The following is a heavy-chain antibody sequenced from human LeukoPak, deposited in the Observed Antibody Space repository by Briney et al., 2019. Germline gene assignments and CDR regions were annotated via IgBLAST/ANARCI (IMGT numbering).Heavy chain of an antibody. CDR2: INHSGST. J-gene: IGHJ5*02. CDR3: ARGQGSLFRGVVSRWFDP. D-gene: IGHD3-10*01. Sequence: SETLSLTCAVYGGSFSGYYWSWIRQPPGKGLEWIGEINHSGSTNYNPSLKSRVTISVDTSKNQFTLKLSSVTAADTAVYYCARGQGSLFRGVVSRWFDPWGQGTLVTVSS. CDR1: GGSFSGYY. V-gene: IGHV4-34*01.